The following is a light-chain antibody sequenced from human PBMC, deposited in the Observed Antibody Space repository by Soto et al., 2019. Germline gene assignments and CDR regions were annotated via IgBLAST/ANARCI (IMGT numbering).Light chain of an antibody. J-gene: IGKJ1*01. CDR2: KAS. V-gene: IGKV1-5*03. CDR3: QQCNSYPWT. CDR1: QIINQC. Sequence: DIQMTQSPSTLSSSVGDTVTIACRASQIINQCLAWYQQKPGKAPKFLIYKASNLESGVPSRFSGSGSGTEFTLTISSLQADDSATYYCQQCNSYPWTFGQGTKVEIK.